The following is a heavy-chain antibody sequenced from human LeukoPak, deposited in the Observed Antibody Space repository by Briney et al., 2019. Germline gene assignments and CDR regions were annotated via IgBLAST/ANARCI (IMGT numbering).Heavy chain of an antibody. Sequence: KPGGSLRLSCAASGFTFSDYYMSWIRQAPGKGLEWVSYITSSGNNIYYADSVKGRFTISRDNAKNSLFLQMNSLRAEDTAVYYCAKDDGPAAIIEGRLFDYWGQGTLVTVSS. V-gene: IGHV3-11*01. CDR1: GFTFSDYY. CDR3: AKDDGPAAIIEGRLFDY. CDR2: ITSSGNNI. J-gene: IGHJ4*02. D-gene: IGHD2-2*02.